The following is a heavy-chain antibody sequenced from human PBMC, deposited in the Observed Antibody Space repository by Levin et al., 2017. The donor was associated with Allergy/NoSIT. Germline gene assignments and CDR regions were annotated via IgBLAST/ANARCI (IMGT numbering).Heavy chain of an antibody. J-gene: IGHJ6*02. Sequence: SETLSLTCSVSGDSITSYHWSWIRQPPGKGLEWIGYIYYNGSTYYNPSLKSRVTISLDTSKTQFSLKLTSVTASDPAVFYCARTRPRPADGHYGMDVWGQGTTVTVSS. D-gene: IGHD4-17*01. CDR3: ARTRPRPADGHYGMDV. V-gene: IGHV4-59*01. CDR2: IYYNGST. CDR1: GDSITSYH.